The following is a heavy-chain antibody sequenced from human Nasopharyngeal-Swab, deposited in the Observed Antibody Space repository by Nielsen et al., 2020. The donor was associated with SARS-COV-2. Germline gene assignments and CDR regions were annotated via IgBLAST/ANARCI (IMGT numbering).Heavy chain of an antibody. D-gene: IGHD5-12*01. Sequence: KVSCKGSGYSFTSYWIAWVRQMPGKGLEWMGIIYPRDSDTRYSPSFQGQVTISADKSISTAYLQWSSLKASDTVMYYCVRPEGVATSFKYYFQYGMDVWGQGTMVTVPS. CDR2: IYPRDSDT. J-gene: IGHJ6*02. CDR3: VRPEGVATSFKYYFQYGMDV. CDR1: GYSFTSYW. V-gene: IGHV5-51*01.